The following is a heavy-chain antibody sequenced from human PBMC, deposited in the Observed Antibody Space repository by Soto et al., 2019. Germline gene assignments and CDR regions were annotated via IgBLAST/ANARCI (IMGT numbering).Heavy chain of an antibody. D-gene: IGHD3-10*01. CDR3: AKGRGGSGSLTPRVDF. Sequence: EVQLLESGGGLVQPGGSLRLSCAASGFTFNNYAMTWVRQAPGKGLEWVSLISGVGETTSYADSVKGRFTVSRDGSKNTMLQQMSSRRAEDTALYYCAKGRGGSGSLTPRVDFWGQGALVTVSS. CDR1: GFTFNNYA. J-gene: IGHJ4*02. V-gene: IGHV3-23*01. CDR2: ISGVGETT.